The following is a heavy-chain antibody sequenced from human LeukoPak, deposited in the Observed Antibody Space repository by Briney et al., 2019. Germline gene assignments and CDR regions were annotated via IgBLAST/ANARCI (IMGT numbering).Heavy chain of an antibody. D-gene: IGHD3-16*01. CDR3: VRGAGYDYVWAKTYYFDH. Sequence: PSETLSLTCTVSGGSISSGGYYWSWVRQHPGKGLEWIGYIYYSGSTYYNPSLKSRVTIPVDTSKNQFSLKLSSVTAADTAVYFCVRGAGYDYVWAKTYYFDHWGRGTLVTVSS. J-gene: IGHJ4*02. CDR1: GGSISSGGYY. V-gene: IGHV4-31*03. CDR2: IYYSGST.